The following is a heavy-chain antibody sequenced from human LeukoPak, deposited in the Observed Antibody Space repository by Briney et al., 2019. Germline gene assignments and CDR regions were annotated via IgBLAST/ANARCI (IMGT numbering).Heavy chain of an antibody. CDR3: ARGPILYCSSTSCLLRLSYRLLNWFDP. CDR1: GGSISSYY. D-gene: IGHD2-2*01. Sequence: PSETLSLTCTVSGGSISSYYWSWIRQPPGKGLEWIGYIYYSGSTNYNPSLKSRVTISVDTSKNQFSLKLSSVTAADTAVYYCARGPILYCSSTSCLLRLSYRLLNWFDPWGQGTLVTVSS. V-gene: IGHV4-59*01. CDR2: IYYSGST. J-gene: IGHJ5*02.